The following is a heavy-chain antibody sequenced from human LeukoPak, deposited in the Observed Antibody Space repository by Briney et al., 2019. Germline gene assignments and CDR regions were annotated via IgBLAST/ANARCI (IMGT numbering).Heavy chain of an antibody. V-gene: IGHV3-7*01. CDR2: IKQDGSEK. D-gene: IGHD4/OR15-4a*01. J-gene: IGHJ4*02. CDR1: GFTFSSYW. CDR3: AREPYGGYFDY. Sequence: GGSLRLSCAASGFTFSSYWMSWVRQAPGKGLEWVANIKQDGSEKYYVDSVKGRFTISRDNSKNTLYLQMNSLRAEDTAVYYCAREPYGGYFDYWGQGTLVTVSS.